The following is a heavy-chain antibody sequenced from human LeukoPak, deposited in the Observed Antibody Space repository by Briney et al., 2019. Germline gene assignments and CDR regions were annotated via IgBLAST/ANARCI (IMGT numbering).Heavy chain of an antibody. CDR1: GGSISSSSYY. J-gene: IGHJ3*02. D-gene: IGHD3-22*01. CDR3: ARAMNYDSSGVDI. Sequence: SETLSLTCTVSGGSISSSSYYWGWIRQPPGKGLEWIGSIYYSGSTYYNPSLKSRVTISVDTSKNQFSLRLSSVTAADTAVYYCARAMNYDSSGVDIWGLGTMVTVSS. V-gene: IGHV4-39*07. CDR2: IYYSGST.